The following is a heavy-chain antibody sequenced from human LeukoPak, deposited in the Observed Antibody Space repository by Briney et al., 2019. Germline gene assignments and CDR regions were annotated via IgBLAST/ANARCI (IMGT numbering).Heavy chain of an antibody. CDR3: ARGSSVPYYFDY. CDR1: GFTVSSTY. D-gene: IGHD1-1*01. Sequence: GGSLRLSCAASGFTVSSTYMSWDRQAPGKGLEWVSVIYSGGSTYYADSVKGRFTISRDNSKNTLYLQMNSLRAEDTAVYYCARGSSVPYYFDYWGQGTLVTVFS. J-gene: IGHJ4*02. V-gene: IGHV3-53*01. CDR2: IYSGGST.